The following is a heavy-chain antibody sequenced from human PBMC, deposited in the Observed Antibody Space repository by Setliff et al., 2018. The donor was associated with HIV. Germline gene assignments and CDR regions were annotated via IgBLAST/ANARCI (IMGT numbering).Heavy chain of an antibody. Sequence: SETLSLTCNVSGVSISSHHWSWIRQPPGKGLEWIGYIYYTGTTKYNPSLKSRVTISVDTSKNQFSLKLSSVTAADTAVYYCARGLSFYDPGGFDYWGQGTLVTVSS. D-gene: IGHD3-22*01. V-gene: IGHV4-59*08. CDR1: GVSISSHH. J-gene: IGHJ4*02. CDR2: IYYTGTT. CDR3: ARGLSFYDPGGFDY.